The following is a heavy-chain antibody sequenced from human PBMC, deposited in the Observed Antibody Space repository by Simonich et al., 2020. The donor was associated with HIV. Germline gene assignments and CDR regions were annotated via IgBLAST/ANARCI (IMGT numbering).Heavy chain of an antibody. CDR3: ARGVDYYFDY. CDR1: GGSFSGYF. V-gene: IGHV4-34*01. CDR2: INHSGST. D-gene: IGHD3-9*01. Sequence: QVQLQQWGAGLLKPSETLSLTCAVYGGSFSGYFWGWIRQPPGKGLEWIGEINHSGSTNYNPALKSRVTISVDTSKNQFSLRLSSVTAADTAVYYCARGVDYYFDYWGQGTLVTVS. J-gene: IGHJ4*02.